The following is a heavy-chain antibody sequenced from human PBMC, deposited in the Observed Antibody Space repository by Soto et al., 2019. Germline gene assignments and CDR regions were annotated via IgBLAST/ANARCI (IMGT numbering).Heavy chain of an antibody. CDR3: ARLYDFWSGYPGSYGMDV. D-gene: IGHD3-3*01. CDR2: IYYSGST. Sequence: ASETLSLTCTVSGGSISSYYWSWIRQPPGKGLEWIGYIYYSGSTNYNPSLKSRVTISVDTSKNQFSLKLSSVTAADTAVYYCARLYDFWSGYPGSYGMDVWGQGTTVTV. J-gene: IGHJ6*02. CDR1: GGSISSYY. V-gene: IGHV4-59*01.